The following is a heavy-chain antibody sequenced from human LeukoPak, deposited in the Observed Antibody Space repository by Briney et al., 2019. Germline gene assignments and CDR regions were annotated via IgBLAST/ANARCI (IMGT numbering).Heavy chain of an antibody. CDR2: ISNDSRYR. CDR3: ARVSPNTVTTLQYFDY. D-gene: IGHD4-17*01. CDR1: GFTFSSYN. J-gene: IGHJ4*02. Sequence: PGGSLRLSCAASGFTFSSYNMNWVRQAPGKGLEWVSYISNDSRYRYYGDSLEGRFTISRDNAKNSLYLQMNSLRAEDTAVYYCARVSPNTVTTLQYFDYWGQGTLVTVSS. V-gene: IGHV3-21*01.